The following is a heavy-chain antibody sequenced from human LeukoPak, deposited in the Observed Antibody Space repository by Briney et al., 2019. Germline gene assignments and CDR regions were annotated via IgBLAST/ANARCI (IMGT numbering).Heavy chain of an antibody. CDR3: VRAAPVGQGFRPLGSKSLAF. J-gene: IGHJ4*02. Sequence: GGSLRLSCAASGFTFDDYAMSWVRQGPGRGLEWISGIHGNGGHIGDAELVRGRFTISRDNAKNSLYLQMNSLRPEDTALYYCVRAAPVGQGFRPLGSKSLAFWGQGTLVTVSS. CDR1: GFTFDDYA. V-gene: IGHV3-20*04. CDR2: IHGNGGHI. D-gene: IGHD3-16*01.